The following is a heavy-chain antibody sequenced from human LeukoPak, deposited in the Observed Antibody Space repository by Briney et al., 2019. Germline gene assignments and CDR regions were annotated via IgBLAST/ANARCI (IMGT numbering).Heavy chain of an antibody. CDR3: ARADNIAARAFDI. CDR1: GFTFSSYS. D-gene: IGHD6-6*01. J-gene: IGHJ3*02. V-gene: IGHV3-21*01. Sequence: PGGSLRLSCAASGFTFSSYSMNWVRQAPGKGLEWVSSISSSSSYIYYADSVKGRFTISRDNAKNSLYLQMNSLRAEDTAVYYCARADNIAARAFDIWGQGTMVTVSS. CDR2: ISSSSSYI.